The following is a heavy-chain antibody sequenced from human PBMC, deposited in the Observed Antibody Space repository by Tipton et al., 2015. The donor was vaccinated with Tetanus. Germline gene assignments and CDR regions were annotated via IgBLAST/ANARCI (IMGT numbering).Heavy chain of an antibody. J-gene: IGHJ6*02. CDR2: VNQAGNT. V-gene: IGHV4-34*01. D-gene: IGHD3-22*01. CDR1: GGSFTDYS. Sequence: TLSLTCAVYGGSFTDYSWSWIRQPPGQGLEWIGEVNQAGNTDYIPSLKGRVTMSLDTSKSQLYLNLSSVIAADTAVYYCARGPRTRIYDSSGYSFRYFYGMDVWGLGATVTVSS. CDR3: ARGPRTRIYDSSGYSFRYFYGMDV.